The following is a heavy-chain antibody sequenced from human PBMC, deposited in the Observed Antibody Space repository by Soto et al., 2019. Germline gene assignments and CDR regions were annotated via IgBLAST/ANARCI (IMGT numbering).Heavy chain of an antibody. CDR3: AKSLRTTAATGYWFDP. CDR2: VTGCGST. V-gene: IGHV3-23*01. CDR1: GLTLSNYA. Sequence: EVQVLESGGGLVQPGGSLTLSCIASGLTLSNYAMTWVRQAPGRGQERVSTVTGCGSTYYADLVKGRFNIFRDNSKNILYLQMNRLRAEDSAIYYCAKSLRTTAATGYWFDPWGQGSQVTVSS. D-gene: IGHD4-17*01. J-gene: IGHJ5*02.